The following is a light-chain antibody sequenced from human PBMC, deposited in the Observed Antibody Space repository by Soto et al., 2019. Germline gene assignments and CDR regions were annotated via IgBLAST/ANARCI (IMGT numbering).Light chain of an antibody. CDR1: QSIGNL. J-gene: IGKJ4*02. CDR2: KAS. Sequence: DIQMTQSPSTLPASVGDRVIITCRASQSIGNLLAWYQQKPGKAPNLLIYKASTLESGVPSSFSGSGSGTEFTLTISSLQPDDFATYYCQHYNSYSPFGGGTKVEIK. V-gene: IGKV1-5*03. CDR3: QHYNSYSP.